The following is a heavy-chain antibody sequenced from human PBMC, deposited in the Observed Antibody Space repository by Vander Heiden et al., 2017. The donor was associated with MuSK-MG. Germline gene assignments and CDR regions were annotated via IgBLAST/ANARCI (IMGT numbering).Heavy chain of an antibody. CDR3: AILENWNDGMAYFDY. V-gene: IGHV4-38-2*02. Sequence: QVQLQESGPGLVKPSETLSLTCTVSGYSISSDYYWDWIRQPPGKGLEWIGTIYHSGSTYCNPSRKSRVTMSVDTSRNQVSMKLTSVIATDTAVYYCAILENWNDGMAYFDYWGQGTMVTVYS. CDR2: IYHSGST. J-gene: IGHJ4*02. CDR1: GYSISSDYY. D-gene: IGHD1-1*01.